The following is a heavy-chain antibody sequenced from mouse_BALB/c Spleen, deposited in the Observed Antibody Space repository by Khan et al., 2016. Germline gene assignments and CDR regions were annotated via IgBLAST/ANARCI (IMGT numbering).Heavy chain of an antibody. CDR2: ISDGGNYT. D-gene: IGHD1-2*01. V-gene: IGHV5-4*02. J-gene: IGHJ1*01. CDR1: GFTFSDYY. CDR3: GRGHGWPFDV. Sequence: EVELVESGGGLVKPGGSLKLSCSASGFTFSDYYMYWVRQTPEKRLEWVATISDGGNYTYHPDNVKGRFTISRDNAKKNLYLQMDRLKSEDTGMVYCGRGHGWPFDVWGAGTAVTVSS.